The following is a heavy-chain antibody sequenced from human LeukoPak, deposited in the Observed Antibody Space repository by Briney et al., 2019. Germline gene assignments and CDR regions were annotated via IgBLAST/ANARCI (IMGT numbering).Heavy chain of an antibody. J-gene: IGHJ3*02. V-gene: IGHV1-24*01. CDR2: FDPEDGET. CDR3: ARHGRFYDAFDI. CDR1: GYTLTELS. D-gene: IGHD3-3*01. Sequence: GASVKVSCKVSGYTLTELSMHWVRQAPGKGLEWMGGFDPEDGETIYAQKFQGRVAMTGDTSISTAYMDLSRLRSDDTAVYYCARHGRFYDAFDIWGQGTMVTVSS.